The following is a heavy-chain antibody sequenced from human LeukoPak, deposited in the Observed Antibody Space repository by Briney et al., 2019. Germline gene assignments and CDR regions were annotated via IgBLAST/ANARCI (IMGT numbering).Heavy chain of an antibody. V-gene: IGHV4-59*05. CDR2: IYYSGST. D-gene: IGHD3-10*01. CDR3: ARLQGSGSPPFDY. J-gene: IGHJ4*02. Sequence: SETLSLTCTVSGGSINTYYFSWIRQLPGEGLEWIGSIYYSGSTYYNPSLKSRVTISVDTSKNQISLKLSSVTAADTAVYYCARLQGSGSPPFDYWGQGTLVTVSS. CDR1: GGSINTYY.